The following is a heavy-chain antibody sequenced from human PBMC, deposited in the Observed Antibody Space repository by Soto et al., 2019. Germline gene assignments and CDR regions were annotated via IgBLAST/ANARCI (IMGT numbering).Heavy chain of an antibody. CDR3: AQPTGFDN. V-gene: IGHV3-23*01. Sequence: VGSLSLPCAVSGYTFSSLEISWVRQAPGKGLEWVSTISGSGGGTNYADSVKGRFTISRDISTYTVYLQMNSLRAEDTAVHYSAQPTGFDNWGQGALVTLYS. J-gene: IGHJ4*02. CDR1: GYTFSSLE. CDR2: ISGSGGGT.